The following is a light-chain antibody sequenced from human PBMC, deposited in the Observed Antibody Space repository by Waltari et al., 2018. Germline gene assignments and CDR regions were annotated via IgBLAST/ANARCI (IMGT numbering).Light chain of an antibody. V-gene: IGLV2-8*01. CDR2: EVS. Sequence: QSALTQPPSASESPGQSVTLSCTGTSSAVGDYHFVSLYQHPPRKAPTIMIYEVSKRPSGVPDRFSGSKSGSTASLTVSGLQAEDEATYYCSSYAGSNTWVFGGGTKLTVL. J-gene: IGLJ3*02. CDR3: SSYAGSNTWV. CDR1: SSAVGDYHF.